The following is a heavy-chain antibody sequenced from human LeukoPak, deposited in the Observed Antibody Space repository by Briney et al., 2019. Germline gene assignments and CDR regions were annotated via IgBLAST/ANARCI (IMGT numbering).Heavy chain of an antibody. Sequence: GGSLRLSCAASEFVFSDHYMSWVRQAPGKGLEWVSYISSGGDTKYYADSVKGRFTISRDNAKNSLYLQMNNLRAEDTAVYYCAREMGGDYGSGTFFDLWGQGNMVTVSS. CDR1: EFVFSDHY. CDR2: ISSGGDTK. CDR3: AREMGGDYGSGTFFDL. D-gene: IGHD3-10*01. V-gene: IGHV3-11*01. J-gene: IGHJ4*02.